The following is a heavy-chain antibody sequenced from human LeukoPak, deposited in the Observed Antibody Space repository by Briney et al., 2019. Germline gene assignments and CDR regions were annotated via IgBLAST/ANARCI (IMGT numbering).Heavy chain of an antibody. CDR2: IYYSGGT. CDR3: ARLNTVAGYFDD. V-gene: IGHV4-39*01. CDR1: GGSLRSSSYY. Sequence: SETLSLTCTVTGGSLRSSSYYWGWLRQPPGTGLEWLGSIYYSGGTYYNPSLKSRVTISVDASKNQFSLKLSSVTAADTAVYYCARLNTVAGYFDDWGQGTLVTVSS. D-gene: IGHD6-19*01. J-gene: IGHJ4*02.